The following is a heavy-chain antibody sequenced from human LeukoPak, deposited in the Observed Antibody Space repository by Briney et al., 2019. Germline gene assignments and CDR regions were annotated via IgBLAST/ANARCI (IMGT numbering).Heavy chain of an antibody. CDR3: ARAPQPNYYGMDV. CDR2: IYHSGST. CDR1: GGSISSSNW. J-gene: IGHJ6*02. Sequence: SETLSLTCAVSGGSISSSNWWSWVRQPPGKGLEWIGEIYHSGSTNYNPSLKSRVTISVDKSKNQFSLKLSSVTAADTAVYYCARAPQPNYYGMDVWGQGTTVTVSS. V-gene: IGHV4-4*02. D-gene: IGHD2-2*01.